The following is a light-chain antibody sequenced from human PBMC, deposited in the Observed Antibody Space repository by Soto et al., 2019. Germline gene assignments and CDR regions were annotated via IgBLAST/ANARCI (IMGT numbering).Light chain of an antibody. CDR3: QQRSNWPPIT. V-gene: IGKV3D-20*02. J-gene: IGKJ5*01. Sequence: EIVLTQSPGTLSVSPGERATLSCRASQSVSSNYLAWYQQKPGQAPKVLIYRASIRATGIPDRFTGSGSGTDFTLTISSLEPEDFAVYYCQQRSNWPPITFGQGTRLEIK. CDR2: RAS. CDR1: QSVSSNY.